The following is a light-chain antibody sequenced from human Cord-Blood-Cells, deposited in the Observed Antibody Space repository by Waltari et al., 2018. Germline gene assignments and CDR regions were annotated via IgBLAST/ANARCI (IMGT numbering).Light chain of an antibody. J-gene: IGKJ4*01. Sequence: EIVFTQSPATLSLSSGERATLSCRASQSVSSYLAWYQQKPGQAPMLLIYEASNRATSIPARFSGSDSGTDFTLTISSLEPEDFAVYYCQQRSNWLTFGGGTKVEIK. V-gene: IGKV3-11*01. CDR3: QQRSNWLT. CDR2: EAS. CDR1: QSVSSY.